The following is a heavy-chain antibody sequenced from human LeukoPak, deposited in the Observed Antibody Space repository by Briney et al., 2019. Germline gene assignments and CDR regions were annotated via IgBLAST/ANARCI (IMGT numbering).Heavy chain of an antibody. CDR2: INPSGGST. V-gene: IGHV1-46*01. CDR1: GYTFISYY. Sequence: GASVKVSCKASGYTFISYYMHWVRQAPGQGLEWMGIINPSGGSTSYAQKFQGRVTMTRDTSTSTVYMELSSPRSEDTAVYHCARVEGYDSSGYYYGYWGQGTLVTVSS. J-gene: IGHJ4*02. CDR3: ARVEGYDSSGYYYGY. D-gene: IGHD3-22*01.